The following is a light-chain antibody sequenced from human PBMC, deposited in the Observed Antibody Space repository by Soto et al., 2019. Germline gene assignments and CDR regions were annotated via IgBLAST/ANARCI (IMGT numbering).Light chain of an antibody. CDR1: QGISSY. J-gene: IGKJ4*01. CDR2: VAS. CDR3: QQYNYYPLT. V-gene: IGKV1-9*01. Sequence: DIQLIQSPSFLSASVGDRVTITCRASQGISSYLAWYQQKPGKAPKLLIYVASTLQSGVPSRFSGSRSGTEFTLTISCLQPEDFATYYYQQYNYYPLTFGVGTKVEIK.